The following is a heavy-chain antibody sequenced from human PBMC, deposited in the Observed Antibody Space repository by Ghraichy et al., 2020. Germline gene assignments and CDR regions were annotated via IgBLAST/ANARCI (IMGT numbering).Heavy chain of an antibody. J-gene: IGHJ6*02. Sequence: SETLSLTCAVYGGSFSGYYWSWIRQPPGKGLEWIGEINHSGSTNYNPSLKSRVTISVDTSKNQFSLKLSSVTAADTAVYYCARDRLGMDVWGQGTTVTVSS. D-gene: IGHD2-21*01. CDR3: ARDRLGMDV. V-gene: IGHV4-34*01. CDR1: GGSFSGYY. CDR2: INHSGST.